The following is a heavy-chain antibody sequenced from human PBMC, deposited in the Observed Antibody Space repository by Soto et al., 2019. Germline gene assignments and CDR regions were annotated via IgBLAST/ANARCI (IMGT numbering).Heavy chain of an antibody. V-gene: IGHV4-59*01. D-gene: IGHD3-16*01. CDR3: ASVTFGGVVLAI. J-gene: IGHJ3*02. CDR1: EGYCIEYG. CDR2: IYFNGNT. Sequence: TCTVAEGYCIEYGGSWIRKPPGGGLEWIGYIYFNGNTNYNPSLKGRVTISRDTSKKQFSLNLSSVTAADTAVYYWASVTFGGVVLAICGQAPLVTRSS.